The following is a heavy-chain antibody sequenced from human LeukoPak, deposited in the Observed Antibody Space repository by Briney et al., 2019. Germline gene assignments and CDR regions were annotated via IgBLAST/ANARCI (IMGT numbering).Heavy chain of an antibody. D-gene: IGHD2-15*01. J-gene: IGHJ4*02. CDR3: ARSDGNSRFNY. V-gene: IGHV4-59*01. CDR1: GGSISSYY. Sequence: SETLSLTCTASGGSISSYYWSWIRQPPGKGLEWIGFIYNSGRTNYNPSLKTRVTISIDTSKNQFSLKLSSVTAADTAVYYCARSDGNSRFNYWGQGTLVTVSS. CDR2: IYNSGRT.